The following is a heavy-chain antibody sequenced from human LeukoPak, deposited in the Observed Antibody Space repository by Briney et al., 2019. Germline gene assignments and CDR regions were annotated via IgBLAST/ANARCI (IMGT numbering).Heavy chain of an antibody. V-gene: IGHV4-59*08. CDR2: IYYSGST. CDR1: GGSISSYY. D-gene: IGHD6-13*01. Sequence: PSETLSLTCTVSGGSISSYYWSWIRQPPGKGLEWIGYIYYSGSTNYNPSLKSRVTISVDTSKNQFSLKLSSATAADTAVYYCARQAAAGKRQFDPWGQGTLVTVSS. J-gene: IGHJ5*02. CDR3: ARQAAAGKRQFDP.